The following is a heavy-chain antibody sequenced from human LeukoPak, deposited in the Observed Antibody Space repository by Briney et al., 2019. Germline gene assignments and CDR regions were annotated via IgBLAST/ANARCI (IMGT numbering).Heavy chain of an antibody. CDR2: INHSGST. V-gene: IGHV4-34*01. CDR1: GGSFSGYY. CDR3: ARGARYYDSSGYY. Sequence: PSETLSLTCAVYGGSFSGYYWSWIRQPPGKGLEWIGEINHSGSTNYNPSLKSRVTISVDTSKNQFSLKLSSVTAADTAVYYCARGARYYDSSGYYWGQGTLVTVSS. J-gene: IGHJ4*02. D-gene: IGHD3-22*01.